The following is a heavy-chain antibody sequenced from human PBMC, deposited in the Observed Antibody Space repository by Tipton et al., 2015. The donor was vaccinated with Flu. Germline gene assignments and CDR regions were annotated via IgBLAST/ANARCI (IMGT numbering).Heavy chain of an antibody. CDR3: AASPWGLHGDSYFEL. CDR2: IYYAGGI. J-gene: IGHJ4*02. D-gene: IGHD2-21*01. CDR1: GGSISSYY. V-gene: IGHV4-59*03. Sequence: TLSLTYTVSGGSISSYYWSWIRQSPGKGLEWIAYIYYAGGINYNPSLKSRATISVDTPRNQFSLKLSAVTAADTAVYYCAASPWGLHGDSYFELWGRGALVTVSS.